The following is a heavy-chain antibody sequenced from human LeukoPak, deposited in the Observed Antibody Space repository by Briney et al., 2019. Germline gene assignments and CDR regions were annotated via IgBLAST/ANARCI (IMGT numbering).Heavy chain of an antibody. CDR3: ARDRVGATFDAFDI. D-gene: IGHD1-26*01. CDR1: GFTFSSYA. CDR2: ISGSGGST. V-gene: IGHV3-23*01. Sequence: GGSLRLSCAASGFTFSSYAMSWVRQAPGKGLEWVSAISGSGGSTYYADSVKGRFTISRDNAKNSLYLQMNSLRAEDTAVYYCARDRVGATFDAFDIWGQGTMVTVSS. J-gene: IGHJ3*02.